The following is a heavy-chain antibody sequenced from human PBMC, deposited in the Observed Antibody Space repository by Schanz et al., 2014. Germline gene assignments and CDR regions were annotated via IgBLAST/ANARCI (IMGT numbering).Heavy chain of an antibody. CDR1: GFTVSNSY. V-gene: IGHV3-21*01. Sequence: DVQLVDSGGGLVQPGGSLRLSCAASGFTVSNSYIHWVRQAPGKGLEWVSSISSSSMYIYQADSMRGRFTISRDNAKNSLYLQMNSLTAEDTAVYYCARGVRIDYWGQGTLVTVSS. CDR2: ISSSSMYI. CDR3: ARGVRIDY. J-gene: IGHJ4*02. D-gene: IGHD3-3*01.